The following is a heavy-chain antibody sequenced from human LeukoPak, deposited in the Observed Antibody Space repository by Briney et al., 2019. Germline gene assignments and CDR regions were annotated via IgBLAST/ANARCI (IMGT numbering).Heavy chain of an antibody. CDR3: ARLKLLWSNYFDY. D-gene: IGHD2-2*01. V-gene: IGHV3-21*01. J-gene: IGHJ4*02. CDR2: ISSSSSYI. CDR1: GFRFSSYS. Sequence: GGSLRLSCAASGFRFSSYSMNWVRQAPGKGLEWVSSISSSSSYIYYADSVKGRFTISRDNAKNSLYLQMNSLRAEDTAVYYCARLKLLWSNYFDYWGQGTLVTVSS.